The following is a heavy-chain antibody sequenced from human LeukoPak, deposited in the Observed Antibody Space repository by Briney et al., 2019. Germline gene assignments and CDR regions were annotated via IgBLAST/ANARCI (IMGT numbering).Heavy chain of an antibody. CDR3: TRQGEPTALIDH. D-gene: IGHD5-18*01. CDR1: GFSFSGSA. J-gene: IGHJ4*02. Sequence: GGSLRLSXAASGFSFSGSALHWVRQASGKGLEWVGRIRSKRNNYATEYGASVKGRFTISRDESKNTAYLQMNSLKSEDTAVYYCTRQGEPTALIDHWGQGTLVSVSS. V-gene: IGHV3-73*01. CDR2: IRSKRNNYAT.